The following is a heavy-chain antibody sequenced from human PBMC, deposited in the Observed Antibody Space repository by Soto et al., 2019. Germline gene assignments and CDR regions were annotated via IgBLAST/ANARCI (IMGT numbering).Heavy chain of an antibody. CDR2: ISWNRCSI. J-gene: IGHJ3*02. CDR1: GFTFDDYA. V-gene: IGHV3-9*03. D-gene: IGHD5-18*01. CDR3: ANDAGKYSGAFDI. Sequence: EVQLVESGGGLVQPGRSLRLSCAASGFTFDDYAMHWVRQAPGKGLAWVSGISWNRCSIGYADPVKGRFTISTDNAKHSPDPQMNSLRAEDMALYYCANDAGKYSGAFDIWVQGTMVTVSS.